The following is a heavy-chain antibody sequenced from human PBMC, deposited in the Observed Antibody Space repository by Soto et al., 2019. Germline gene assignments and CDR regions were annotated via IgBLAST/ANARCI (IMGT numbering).Heavy chain of an antibody. CDR2: MYYSGST. V-gene: IGHV4-59*08. CDR1: GGSISSYY. Sequence: QVQLQESGPGLVKPSETLSLTCTVSGGSISSYYWSWIRQPPGKGLEWNGYMYYSGSTNYNPSLKSRVTISVDTSKNQFSLKLSSVTAADTAVYYCARVYDSGWYNGFDPWGQGTLVTVSS. J-gene: IGHJ5*02. D-gene: IGHD6-19*01. CDR3: ARVYDSGWYNGFDP.